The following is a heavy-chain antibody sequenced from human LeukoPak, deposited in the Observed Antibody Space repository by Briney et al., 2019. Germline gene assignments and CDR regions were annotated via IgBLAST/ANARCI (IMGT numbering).Heavy chain of an antibody. CDR3: ARGRFNFGY. D-gene: IGHD3-16*01. CDR1: GFTFSSYA. Sequence: GGSLRLSCASSGFTFSSYAMSWVRQAPGKGLEWVANIKQDGSEKYYVDSVKGRFTISRDNAKNSLYLQMNSLRAEDTAVYYCARGRFNFGYWGQGTLVTVSS. V-gene: IGHV3-7*01. J-gene: IGHJ4*02. CDR2: IKQDGSEK.